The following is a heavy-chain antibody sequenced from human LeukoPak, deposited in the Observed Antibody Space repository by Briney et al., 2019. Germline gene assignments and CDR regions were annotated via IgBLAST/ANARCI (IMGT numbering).Heavy chain of an antibody. V-gene: IGHV3-30-3*01. CDR2: ISYDGSKK. J-gene: IGHJ4*02. Sequence: GGSLRLSCAVSGFTFRNYAMHWVRQAPGKGLEWVAVISYDGSKKYYADSVKGRFTISRDNSKNTLYLQMNSLRAEDTAVYYCARDYGNGGDYFDYWGQGTLVTVSS. CDR1: GFTFRNYA. CDR3: ARDYGNGGDYFDY. D-gene: IGHD7-27*01.